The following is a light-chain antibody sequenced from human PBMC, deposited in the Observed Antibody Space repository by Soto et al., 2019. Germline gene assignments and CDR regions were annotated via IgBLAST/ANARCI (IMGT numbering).Light chain of an antibody. CDR3: CSHAGGYSWV. CDR2: DVT. J-gene: IGLJ3*02. V-gene: IGLV2-11*01. CDR1: SGDVGAYDR. Sequence: QSALTQPRSVSGSPGQSVTISCTGTSGDVGAYDRVSWYQHHPTKAPKLIIYDVTNRPSGVPYRFSGSKSGSTASLTISGLQAEDEAYYYCCSHAGGYSWVFGGGTKVTVL.